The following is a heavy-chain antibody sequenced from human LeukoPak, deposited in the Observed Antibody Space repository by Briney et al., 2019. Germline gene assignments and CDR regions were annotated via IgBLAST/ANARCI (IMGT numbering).Heavy chain of an antibody. Sequence: GGSLRLSRAASGFTFSSYSMNWVRQAPGKGLEWVSYISSSSSTIYYADSVKGRFTISRDNAKNSLYLQMNSLRAEDTAVYYCARDAQPQYYYDSSGYYYPGYWGQGTLVTVSS. V-gene: IGHV3-48*01. D-gene: IGHD3-22*01. CDR1: GFTFSSYS. CDR3: ARDAQPQYYYDSSGYYYPGY. J-gene: IGHJ4*02. CDR2: ISSSSSTI.